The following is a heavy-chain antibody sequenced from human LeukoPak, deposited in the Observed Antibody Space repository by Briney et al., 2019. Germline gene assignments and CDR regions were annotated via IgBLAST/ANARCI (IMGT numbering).Heavy chain of an antibody. CDR3: ASYSSSLAYNWFDP. V-gene: IGHV4-34*01. D-gene: IGHD6-13*01. CDR1: GGSISSYY. CDR2: INHSGST. Sequence: PSETLSLTCTVSGGSISSYYWSWIRQPPGKGLEWIGEINHSGSTNYNPSLKSRVTISVDTSKNQFSLKLSSVTAADTAVYYCASYSSSLAYNWFDPWGQGTLVTVSS. J-gene: IGHJ5*02.